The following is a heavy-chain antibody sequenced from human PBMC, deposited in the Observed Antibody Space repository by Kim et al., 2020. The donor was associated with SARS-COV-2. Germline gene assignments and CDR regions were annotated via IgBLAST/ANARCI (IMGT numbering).Heavy chain of an antibody. V-gene: IGHV4-31*02. CDR3: ARTPEI. Sequence: IFNNGNTYYNPPLKSRVTISVDTSTNQFSLRLSSMTAADTAVYYCARTPEIWGQGILVTVSA. CDR2: IFNNGNT. J-gene: IGHJ4*02.